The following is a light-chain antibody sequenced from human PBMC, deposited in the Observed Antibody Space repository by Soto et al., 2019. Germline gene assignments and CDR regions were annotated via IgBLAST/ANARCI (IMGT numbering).Light chain of an antibody. CDR2: GAS. Sequence: TQSPGTLSLSPGERATLSCRVSHSFGSSYLAWYQQKPGQAPRLLIYGASSRATGIPDRFSGSGSGTDFTLTISRLEPEDFAVYYCQQYGSSPWTFGQGTKVDI. CDR3: QQYGSSPWT. CDR1: HSFGSSY. J-gene: IGKJ1*01. V-gene: IGKV3-20*01.